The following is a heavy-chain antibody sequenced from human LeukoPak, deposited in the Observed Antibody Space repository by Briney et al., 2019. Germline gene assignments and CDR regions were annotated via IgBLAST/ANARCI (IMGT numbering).Heavy chain of an antibody. CDR3: ARESSGYDFRGPFDY. D-gene: IGHD5-12*01. V-gene: IGHV1-69*04. J-gene: IGHJ4*02. CDR1: GGTFSSYA. Sequence: ALVKVSCKASGGTFSSYAISWVRQAPGQGLEWMGRIIPILGIANYAQKLQGRVTITADKSTSTAYMELSSLRSEDTAVYYCARESSGYDFRGPFDYWAREPWSPSPQ. CDR2: IIPILGIA.